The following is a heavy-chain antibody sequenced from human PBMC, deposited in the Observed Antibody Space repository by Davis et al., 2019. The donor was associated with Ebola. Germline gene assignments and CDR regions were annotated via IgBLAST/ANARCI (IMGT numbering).Heavy chain of an antibody. J-gene: IGHJ3*02. D-gene: IGHD1-26*01. CDR2: ISSDGSRT. CDR3: ARDSGALPGAFDM. V-gene: IGHV3-30*04. Sequence: GGSLKISCVASGFTFSNNAMSWVRQAPGKGLEWVALISSDGSRTHYSDSVKGRFTISRDNSRNTLYVLMNSLRDEDTAVYYCARDSGALPGAFDMWGQGTTVTVSS. CDR1: GFTFSNNA.